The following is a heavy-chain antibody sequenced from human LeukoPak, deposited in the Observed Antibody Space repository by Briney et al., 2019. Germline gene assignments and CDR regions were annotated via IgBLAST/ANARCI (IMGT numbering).Heavy chain of an antibody. J-gene: IGHJ3*02. D-gene: IGHD3-10*01. V-gene: IGHV4-59*01. CDR3: GRAGAYYYGSGSNYAFDM. Sequence: PSETLSLTCTVSGGSIRSFYWSWIRQSPGKGLEWIGYIYYTGNTNYNPFLNSRVTISLDTSKNQFSLKLSSVTAADTAVYYCGRAGAYYYGSGSNYAFDMWGQGTMVTVSS. CDR1: GGSIRSFY. CDR2: IYYTGNT.